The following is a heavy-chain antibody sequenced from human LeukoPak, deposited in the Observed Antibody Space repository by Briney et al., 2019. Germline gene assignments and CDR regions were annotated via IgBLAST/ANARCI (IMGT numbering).Heavy chain of an antibody. V-gene: IGHV4-31*03. CDR3: ARVRGYSYGELDY. CDR1: GGSISSGGYY. D-gene: IGHD5-18*01. CDR2: ISYSGST. J-gene: IGHJ4*02. Sequence: SETLCLTCTVSGGSISSGGYYWSWIRQHPGKGLEWLGYISYSGSTYYNPSLNSRVTISVGTSKSQFSLKLSSVTAADTAVYYCARVRGYSYGELDYWGQGTLVTVSS.